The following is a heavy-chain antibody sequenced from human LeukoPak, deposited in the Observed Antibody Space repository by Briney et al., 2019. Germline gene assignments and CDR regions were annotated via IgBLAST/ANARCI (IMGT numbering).Heavy chain of an antibody. V-gene: IGHV1-69*05. Sequence: SVKVSCKASGGTFSGYAISWVRQAPGQGLEWMGGIIPIFGTANYAQKFQGRVTITTDESTSTAYMELSSLRSEDTAVYYCAMLRFLEWLPDDAFDIWGQGTMVTVSS. D-gene: IGHD3-3*01. CDR3: AMLRFLEWLPDDAFDI. CDR1: GGTFSGYA. CDR2: IIPIFGTA. J-gene: IGHJ3*02.